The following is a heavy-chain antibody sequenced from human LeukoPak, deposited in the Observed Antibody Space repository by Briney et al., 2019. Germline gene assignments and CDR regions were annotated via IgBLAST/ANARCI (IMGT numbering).Heavy chain of an antibody. V-gene: IGHV4-59*08. D-gene: IGHD3-10*01. J-gene: IGHJ6*02. CDR2: IYYSGST. CDR1: NGSISSYY. Sequence: TLSLTCPVSNGSISSYYWTWIRQPPGKGLEGSGYIYYSGSTNYNPSLKSRVSISVDTSKNQFSLRLSSVTAANTAVYYCARCTYYGSGSYSYYYGMDVWGQGTTVTVSS. CDR3: ARCTYYGSGSYSYYYGMDV.